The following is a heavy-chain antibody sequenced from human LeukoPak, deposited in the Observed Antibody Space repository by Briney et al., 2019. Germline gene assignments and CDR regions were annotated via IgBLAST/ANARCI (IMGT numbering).Heavy chain of an antibody. CDR2: IIPIFGTT. CDR3: AGSSRDGYNRFDY. D-gene: IGHD5-24*01. Sequence: ASVKVSCKASGATFSSYAISWVRQAPGQGLEWMGGIIPIFGTTKYVQKFQGRVTITTDEFTSTVYMELSSLRSEDTAVYYCAGSSRDGYNRFDYWGQGTLVTVSS. V-gene: IGHV1-69*05. CDR1: GATFSSYA. J-gene: IGHJ4*02.